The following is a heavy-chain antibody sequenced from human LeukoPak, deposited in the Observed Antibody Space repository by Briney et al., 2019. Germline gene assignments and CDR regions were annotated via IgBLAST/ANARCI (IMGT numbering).Heavy chain of an antibody. J-gene: IGHJ6*03. Sequence: GGSLRLSCAASGFTFSSYEMNWVRQAPGKGLEWVSDISSSDSTIYYTDSVKGRFTISRDNAKSSLYLQMNSLRAEDTAVYYCVRASHIVVVTGIPQGYYYYMDVWGKGTTVTVSS. D-gene: IGHD2-21*02. CDR2: ISSSDSTI. V-gene: IGHV3-48*03. CDR3: VRASHIVVVTGIPQGYYYYMDV. CDR1: GFTFSSYE.